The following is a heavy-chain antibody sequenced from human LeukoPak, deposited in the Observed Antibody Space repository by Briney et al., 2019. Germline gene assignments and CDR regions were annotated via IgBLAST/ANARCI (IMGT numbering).Heavy chain of an antibody. J-gene: IGHJ3*02. D-gene: IGHD3-3*02. V-gene: IGHV4-34*01. CDR2: INHSGST. Sequence: SETLSLTCAVYGGSFSGYYWSWIRQPPGKGLEWIGEINHSGSTSYNPSLKSRVTISVDTSKNQFSLKLSSVTAADTAVYYCASLSRSRGYAFDIWGQGTMVTVSS. CDR1: GGSFSGYY. CDR3: ASLSRSRGYAFDI.